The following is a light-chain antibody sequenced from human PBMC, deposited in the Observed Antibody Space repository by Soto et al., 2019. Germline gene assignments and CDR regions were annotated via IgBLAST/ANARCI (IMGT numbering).Light chain of an antibody. J-gene: IGLJ1*01. Sequence: LTQPASVSGSPGQSITISCTGTSSDVGGYNYVSWYQQHPGKAPKLMIYEVSNRPSGVSNRFSGSKSGNTASLTISGLQAEDEADYYCTSFTRSSTFVFGTGTKVTVL. CDR1: SSDVGGYNY. CDR3: TSFTRSSTFV. V-gene: IGLV2-14*01. CDR2: EVS.